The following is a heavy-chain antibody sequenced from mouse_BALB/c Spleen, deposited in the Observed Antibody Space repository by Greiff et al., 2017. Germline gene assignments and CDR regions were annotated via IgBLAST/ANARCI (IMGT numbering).Heavy chain of an antibody. CDR2: IWSGGST. V-gene: IGHV2-2*02. J-gene: IGHJ4*01. D-gene: IGHD1-1*01. CDR1: GFSLTSYG. Sequence: VQVVQSGPGLVQPSPSLSITCTVSGFSLTSYGVHWVRQSPGKGLEWLGVIWSGGSTDYNAAFISSLSISKDNSKSQVFFKMNSLQANDTAIYDCARNYGREVYAMDYWGQGTSVTVSS. CDR3: ARNYGREVYAMDY.